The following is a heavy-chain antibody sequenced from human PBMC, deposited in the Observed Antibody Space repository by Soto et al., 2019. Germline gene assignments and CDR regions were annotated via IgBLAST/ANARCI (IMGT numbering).Heavy chain of an antibody. CDR1: GGSISSHY. CDR3: AGYDSSGYYLDY. CDR2: IYISGST. V-gene: IGHV4-4*07. J-gene: IGHJ4*02. Sequence: QVQLQESGPGLVKPSETLSLTCSVSGGSISSHYWSWIRQPAGKGLEWIGLIYISGSTNYNPSLKSRVTMSVDTSKSQFSLKLSSVTAADTAVYYCAGYDSSGYYLDYWGQGTLVTVSS. D-gene: IGHD3-22*01.